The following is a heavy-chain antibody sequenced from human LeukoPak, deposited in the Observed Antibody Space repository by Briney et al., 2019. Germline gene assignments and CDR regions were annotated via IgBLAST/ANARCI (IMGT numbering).Heavy chain of an antibody. CDR1: GFTFSSYS. J-gene: IGHJ5*02. CDR2: ISSSNSYI. CDR3: ARAGGYGVGGSCYIWSDP. V-gene: IGHV3-21*01. Sequence: GGSLRLSCAASGFTFSSYSMNWVRQAPGKGLEWVSSISSSNSYIYYADSVKGRFTISRDNAKNSLYLQMNSLRAEHTAVYYCARAGGYGVGGSCYIWSDPGGKETWVTVS. D-gene: IGHD2-15*01.